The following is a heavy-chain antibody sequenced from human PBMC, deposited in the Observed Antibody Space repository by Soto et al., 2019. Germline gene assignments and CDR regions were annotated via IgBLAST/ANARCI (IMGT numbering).Heavy chain of an antibody. J-gene: IGHJ4*02. CDR3: ASLGNYDILTGYPYFDY. V-gene: IGHV4-4*02. CDR1: GGSISSSNW. CDR2: IYHSGST. D-gene: IGHD3-9*01. Sequence: SETLSLTCAVSGGSISSSNWWSWVRQPPGKGLEWIGEIYHSGSTNYNPSLKSRVTISVDKSKNQFSLKLSSVTAADTAVYYCASLGNYDILTGYPYFDYWGQGTLVTVSS.